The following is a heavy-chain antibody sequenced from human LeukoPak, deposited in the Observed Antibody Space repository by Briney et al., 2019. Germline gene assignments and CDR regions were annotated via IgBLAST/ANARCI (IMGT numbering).Heavy chain of an antibody. CDR1: GLTFDDYA. Sequence: SGRSLRLSCAASGLTFDDYAMHWVRQAPGKGLEWVSGISWNSGSIGYADSVKGRFTISRDNAKNSLYLQMNSLRAEDTALYYCAKDGGTDFWSGYGSNWFDPWGQGTLVTVSS. CDR3: AKDGGTDFWSGYGSNWFDP. V-gene: IGHV3-9*01. J-gene: IGHJ5*02. D-gene: IGHD3-3*01. CDR2: ISWNSGSI.